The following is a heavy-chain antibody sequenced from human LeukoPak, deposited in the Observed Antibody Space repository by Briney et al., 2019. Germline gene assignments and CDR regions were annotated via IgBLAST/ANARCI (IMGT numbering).Heavy chain of an antibody. CDR3: AKEGGGNPLFAP. CDR2: LSDSGVNT. Sequence: PGGSLRLSCAASGFTFSAYGMGWVRQAPGKGLEWVSTLSDSGVNTHYADSVKGRFTISRDNSKSTLYLQMNSLRVEDTAVYYCAKEGGGNPLFAPGGQEPLVSVP. J-gene: IGHJ4*02. D-gene: IGHD3-16*02. V-gene: IGHV3-23*01. CDR1: GFTFSAYG.